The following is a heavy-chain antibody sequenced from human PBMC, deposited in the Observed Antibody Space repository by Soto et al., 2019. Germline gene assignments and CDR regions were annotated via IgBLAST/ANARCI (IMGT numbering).Heavy chain of an antibody. V-gene: IGHV3-23*01. D-gene: IGHD3-3*01. CDR1: GFTFSSYA. CDR2: FSGSGGST. CDR3: AKDVTYYDFWGGYPQDYYYMDV. Sequence: EVQLLESGGGLVQPGGSLRLSCAASGFTFSSYAMSWVRQAPGKGLEWVSAFSGSGGSTYYADSVKGRFTISRDNSKNTLYLQMNSLRAEDTAVYYCAKDVTYYDFWGGYPQDYYYMDVWGKGTTVTVSS. J-gene: IGHJ6*03.